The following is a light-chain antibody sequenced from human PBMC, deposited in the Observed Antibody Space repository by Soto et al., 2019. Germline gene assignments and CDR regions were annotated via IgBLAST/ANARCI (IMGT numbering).Light chain of an antibody. V-gene: IGKV1-5*03. CDR3: QQYNDNWA. Sequence: DIQMTQSPSTLSASVGDRVTNTCRASQSVSRWLAWYQQKPGKAPKLLIYKASTLESGVPSRFSGSGSGTEFTIAISSLQPDDSATYYCQQYNDNWAFGQGTKVEIK. CDR1: QSVSRW. CDR2: KAS. J-gene: IGKJ1*01.